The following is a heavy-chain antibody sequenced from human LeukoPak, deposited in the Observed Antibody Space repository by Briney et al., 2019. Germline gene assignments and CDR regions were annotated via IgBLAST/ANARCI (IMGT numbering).Heavy chain of an antibody. D-gene: IGHD5-18*01. J-gene: IGHJ6*03. CDR3: ARTTEGGYTYDYFYYYYMDV. V-gene: IGHV4-59*01. CDR1: GGSISSYY. CDR2: IYYSGST. Sequence: KPSETLSLTCTVSGGSISSYYWNWIRQPPGKGLEWIGYIYYSGSTNYNPSLKSRVTISVDTSKNQFSLKLSSVTAADTAVYFCARTTEGGYTYDYFYYYYMDVWGKGTTVTISS.